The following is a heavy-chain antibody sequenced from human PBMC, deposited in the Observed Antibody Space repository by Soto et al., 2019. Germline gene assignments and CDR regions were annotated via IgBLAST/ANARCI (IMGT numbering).Heavy chain of an antibody. CDR1: GYTFTSYG. CDR3: ARDNGNTIFGVVITNPYYYYGMDV. V-gene: IGHV1-18*01. CDR2: ISAYNGNT. Sequence: ASVKVSCKASGYTFTSYGISWVRQAPGQGLEWMGWISAYNGNTNYAQKLQGRVTMTTDTSTSTAYMELRSLRSDDTAVYYCARDNGNTIFGVVITNPYYYYGMDVWGQGTTVTVSS. J-gene: IGHJ6*02. D-gene: IGHD3-3*01.